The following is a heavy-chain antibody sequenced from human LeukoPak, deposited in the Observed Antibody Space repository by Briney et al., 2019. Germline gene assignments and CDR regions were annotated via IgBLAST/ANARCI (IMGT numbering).Heavy chain of an antibody. J-gene: IGHJ4*02. CDR1: GFTFSSYA. D-gene: IGHD6-13*01. V-gene: IGHV3-66*01. CDR3: ARDQGAAAGN. Sequence: SGGSLRLSCAASGFTFSSYAMSWVRQAPGKGLEWVSVIYSGDNTFYADSVKGRFTISRDNSKNTLYLQMNSLRVEDTAVYYCARDQGAAAGNWGQGTLVTVSS. CDR2: IYSGDNT.